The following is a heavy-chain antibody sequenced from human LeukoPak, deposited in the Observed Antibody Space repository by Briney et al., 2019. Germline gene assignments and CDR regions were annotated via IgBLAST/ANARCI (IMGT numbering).Heavy chain of an antibody. J-gene: IGHJ6*03. CDR2: IYYTGST. D-gene: IGHD5-12*01. CDR1: GGSISSYY. V-gene: IGHV4-59*01. Sequence: KPSGTLSLTCTISGGSISSYYWSWIRQPPGKGLEWIGYIYYTGSTNHNPSLKSRVTISVDTSKNQFSLKLSSVTAADTAVYYCARVVYSGYDFRGAMDVWGKGTTVTVSS. CDR3: ARVVYSGYDFRGAMDV.